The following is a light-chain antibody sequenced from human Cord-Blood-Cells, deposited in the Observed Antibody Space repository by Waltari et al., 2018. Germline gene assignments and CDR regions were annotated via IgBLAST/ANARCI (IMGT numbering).Light chain of an antibody. J-gene: IGLJ3*02. V-gene: IGLV1-44*01. Sequence: QSVLTQPPSASGTPGQRVTISRSGSSSNTGRNTVTWYQQLPGTAHKLLIYSNNQRPSGVPDRFSGSKSGTSASLAISGLQSEDEADYYCAAWDDSLNGWVFGGGTKLTVL. CDR1: SSNTGRNT. CDR2: SNN. CDR3: AAWDDSLNGWV.